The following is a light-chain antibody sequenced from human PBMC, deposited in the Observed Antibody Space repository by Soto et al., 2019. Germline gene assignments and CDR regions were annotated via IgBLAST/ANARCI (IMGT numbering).Light chain of an antibody. Sequence: QSVLTQPAFVSGSPGQSITVSCTRTSSDVGDYSSVSWYQQHPGKAPKLIISDVTNRPSGVSNRFSGSKSGNTASLTISGLQAEDEADYYCSAYTSTITVAFGGGTKVTVL. CDR2: DVT. CDR1: SSDVGDYSS. V-gene: IGLV2-14*01. CDR3: SAYTSTITVA. J-gene: IGLJ2*01.